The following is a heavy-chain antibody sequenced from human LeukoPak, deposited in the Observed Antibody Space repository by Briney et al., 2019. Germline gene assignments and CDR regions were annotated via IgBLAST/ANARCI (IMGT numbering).Heavy chain of an antibody. D-gene: IGHD6-6*01. Sequence: ASVKVSCKASGYTFTSYGISWVRQAPGQGLEWMGWISAYNGNTNYAQKLQGRVTMTTDTSTSTAYMELRSLRSDDTAVYYCARRTEYSSSSVAFDIWGQGTMVTVSS. J-gene: IGHJ3*02. V-gene: IGHV1-18*01. CDR2: ISAYNGNT. CDR1: GYTFTSYG. CDR3: ARRTEYSSSSVAFDI.